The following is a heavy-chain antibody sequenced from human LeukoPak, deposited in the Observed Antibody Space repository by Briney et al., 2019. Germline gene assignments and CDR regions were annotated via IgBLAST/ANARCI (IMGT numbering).Heavy chain of an antibody. CDR3: AKDQELWFGEPLIDY. CDR2: IRYDGSNK. V-gene: IGHV3-30*02. D-gene: IGHD3-10*01. Sequence: GGSLRLSCAASGFTFSSYGMHWVRQAPGKGLEGVAFIRYDGSNKYYADSVKGRFTISRDNSKNTLYLQMNSLRAEDTAVYYCAKDQELWFGEPLIDYWGPGTLVTVSS. CDR1: GFTFSSYG. J-gene: IGHJ4*02.